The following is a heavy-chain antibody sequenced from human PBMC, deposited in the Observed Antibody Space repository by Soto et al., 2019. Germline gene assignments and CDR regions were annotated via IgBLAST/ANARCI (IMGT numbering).Heavy chain of an antibody. J-gene: IGHJ4*02. CDR3: ARVVDATLLDY. CDR2: TYWDDDK. CDR1: GFSLSTTGVG. Sequence: SGPTLVNPTQTLTLTCTFSGFSLSTTGVGVGWIRQPPGKALEWLALTYWDDDKRFSPSLKSRLTITKDTSKNQVVLTMTNMEPVDTATYYCARVVDATLLDYWGQGTLVTVSS. V-gene: IGHV2-5*02. D-gene: IGHD2-15*01.